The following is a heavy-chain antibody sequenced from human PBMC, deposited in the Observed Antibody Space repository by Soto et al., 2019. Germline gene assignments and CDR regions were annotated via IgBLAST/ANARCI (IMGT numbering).Heavy chain of an antibody. D-gene: IGHD2-15*01. CDR3: TTDAPIVVEVAANSDY. V-gene: IGHV3-15*07. CDR2: IKSKTGGGTT. CDR1: GFIFSNAW. J-gene: IGHJ4*02. Sequence: EVQLVESGGGLVKPGGSLRLSCVASGFIFSNAWMNWVRQAPGKGLEWVGRIKSKTGGGTTDYAAPVKGRFTMSRDDSNNTLFLQMTSLKTEDTAVYYCTTDAPIVVEVAANSDYWGQGTLVTVSS.